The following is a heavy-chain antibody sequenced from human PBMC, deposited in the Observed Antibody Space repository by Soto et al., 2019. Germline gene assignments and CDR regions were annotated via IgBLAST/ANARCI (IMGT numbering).Heavy chain of an antibody. Sequence: SETLSLTCTVSGGSISSYYWSWIRQPPGKGLEWIGYIYYSGSTNYNPSLKSRVTISVDTSKNQFSLKLSSVTASDTAVYYCARGQTGYSSSWYVSYGFDPWGQGTLVTVSS. CDR2: IYYSGST. CDR3: ARGQTGYSSSWYVSYGFDP. V-gene: IGHV4-59*01. D-gene: IGHD6-13*01. CDR1: GGSISSYY. J-gene: IGHJ5*02.